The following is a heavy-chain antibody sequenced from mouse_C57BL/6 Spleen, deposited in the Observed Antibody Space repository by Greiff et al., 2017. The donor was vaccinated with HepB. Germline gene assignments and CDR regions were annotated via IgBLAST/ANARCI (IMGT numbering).Heavy chain of an antibody. CDR1: GFNIKDDY. J-gene: IGHJ4*01. V-gene: IGHV14-4*01. CDR3: TPRWLPPMDY. CDR2: IDPENGDT. D-gene: IGHD2-3*01. Sequence: EVQLQQSGAELVRPGASVKLSCTASGFNIKDDYMHWVKQRPEQGLEWIGWIDPENGDTEYASKFQGTATITADTSSNTAYLPLSSLTSEDTAVYYCTPRWLPPMDYWGQGTSVTVSA.